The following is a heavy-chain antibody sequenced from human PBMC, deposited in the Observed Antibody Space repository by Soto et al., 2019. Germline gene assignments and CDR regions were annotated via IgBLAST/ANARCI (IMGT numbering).Heavy chain of an antibody. V-gene: IGHV4-31*03. CDR3: ARDWGSSRWPN. J-gene: IGHJ4*02. CDR1: GHSLSSGGYY. D-gene: IGHD6-19*01. Sequence: PSETLSLTCTVSGHSLSSGGYYWSWIRQLPGKGLEWVGYIYFTGSTLYNPSLKSRLAMSLDTSKNQFSLKLDSVTAADTAIYYCARDWGSSRWPNWGQGTLVTVSS. CDR2: IYFTGST.